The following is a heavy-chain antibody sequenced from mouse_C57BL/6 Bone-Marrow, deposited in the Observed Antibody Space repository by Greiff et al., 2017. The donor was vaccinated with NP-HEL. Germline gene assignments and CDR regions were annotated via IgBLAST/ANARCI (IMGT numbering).Heavy chain of an antibody. D-gene: IGHD1-1*01. Sequence: VQLQQSGAELVKPGASVKLSCKASGYTFTSYWMHWVKQRPGQGLEWIGMIHPNSGSTNYNVKFKSKATLTVDKSSSTAYMQLSSLTSEDSAVYYCAREDYYGSSYTYAMDYWGQGTSVTVSS. J-gene: IGHJ4*01. CDR1: GYTFTSYW. CDR3: AREDYYGSSYTYAMDY. CDR2: IHPNSGST. V-gene: IGHV1-64*01.